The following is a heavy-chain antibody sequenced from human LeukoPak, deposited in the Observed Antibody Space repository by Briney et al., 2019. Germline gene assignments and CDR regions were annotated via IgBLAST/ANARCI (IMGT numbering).Heavy chain of an antibody. V-gene: IGHV5-51*01. J-gene: IGHJ4*02. CDR2: IYPGDSDT. CDR3: ARGITATLNPLYFDY. CDR1: GYNFDSYW. D-gene: IGHD1-14*01. Sequence: PGESLKISCKGSGYNFDSYWLAWVRHVPGKGLEWMGIIYPGDSDTRYSPSFQGQVTISADESISTAYLQWSSLKASDTAMYYCARGITATLNPLYFDYWGQGILVTVSS.